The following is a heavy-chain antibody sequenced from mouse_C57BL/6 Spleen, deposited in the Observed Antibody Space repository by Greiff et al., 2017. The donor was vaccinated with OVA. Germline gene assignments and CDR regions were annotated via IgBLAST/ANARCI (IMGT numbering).Heavy chain of an antibody. D-gene: IGHD1-1*01. J-gene: IGHJ4*01. V-gene: IGHV1-26*01. CDR2: INPNNGGT. Sequence: EVQLQQSGPELVKPGASVKISCKASGYTFTDYYMNWVKQSHGKSLEWIGDINPNNGGTSYNQKFKGKATLTVDKSSSTAYMELRSLTSEDSAVYYCARGGLYYYGSDAMDYWGQGTSVTVSS. CDR1: GYTFTDYY. CDR3: ARGGLYYYGSDAMDY.